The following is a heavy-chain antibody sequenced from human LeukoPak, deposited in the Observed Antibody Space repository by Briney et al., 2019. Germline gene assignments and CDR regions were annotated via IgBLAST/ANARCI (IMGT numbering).Heavy chain of an antibody. CDR3: ARELGGGLHFDY. Sequence: ASVKVSCKASGYTFTGYYMHWVRQAPGQGLEWMGWINPNSGGTNYAQKFQGRGTMTRDTSISTAYMELSRLRSDDTAVYYCARELGGGLHFDYWGQGTLVTVSS. CDR1: GYTFTGYY. J-gene: IGHJ4*02. CDR2: INPNSGGT. V-gene: IGHV1-2*02. D-gene: IGHD3/OR15-3a*01.